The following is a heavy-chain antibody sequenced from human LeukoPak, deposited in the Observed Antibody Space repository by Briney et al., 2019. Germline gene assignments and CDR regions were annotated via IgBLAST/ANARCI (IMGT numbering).Heavy chain of an antibody. CDR3: ARNYDFWSGYYYY. Sequence: GSLRLSCAASGFTFSTYTMNWVRQPPGKGLEWIGSIYYSGSTYYNPSLKSRVTISVDTSKNQFSLKLSSVTAADTAVYYCARNYDFWSGYYYYWGQGTLVTVSS. V-gene: IGHV4-39*01. CDR2: IYYSGST. D-gene: IGHD3-3*01. CDR1: GFTFSTYT. J-gene: IGHJ4*02.